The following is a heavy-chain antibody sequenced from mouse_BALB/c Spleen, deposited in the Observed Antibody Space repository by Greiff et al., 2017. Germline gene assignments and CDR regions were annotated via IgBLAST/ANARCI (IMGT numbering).Heavy chain of an antibody. CDR1: GFTFSDYY. CDR3: AREGDYYGYWYFDV. V-gene: IGHV5-4*02. CDR2: ISDGGSYT. D-gene: IGHD1-1*01. Sequence: DVKLVESGGGLVKPGGSLKLSCAASGFTFSDYYMYWVRQTPEKRLEWVATISDGGSYTYYPDSVKGRFTISRDNAKNNLYLQMSSLKSEDTAMYYCAREGDYYGYWYFDVWGAGTTVTVSS. J-gene: IGHJ1*01.